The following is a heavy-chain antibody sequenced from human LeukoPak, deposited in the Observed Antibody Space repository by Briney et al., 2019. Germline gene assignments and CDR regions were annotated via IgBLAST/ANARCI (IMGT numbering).Heavy chain of an antibody. CDR1: GFIFSKYA. J-gene: IGHJ6*02. Sequence: GGSLRLSCAASGFIFSKYAMSWVRQAPGQGLVWVSNINSDGSTTTYADSVKGRFTISRDNAEKTLYLQMNSLRAEDTAVYYCARTSYSSSWNFYYYGMDVWGQGTTVTVSS. CDR2: INSDGSTT. D-gene: IGHD6-13*01. V-gene: IGHV3-74*01. CDR3: ARTSYSSSWNFYYYGMDV.